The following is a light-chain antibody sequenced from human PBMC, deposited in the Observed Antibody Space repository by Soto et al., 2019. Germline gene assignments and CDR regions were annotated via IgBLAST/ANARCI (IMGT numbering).Light chain of an antibody. Sequence: ILVSNSAATVSVYPGETVTFSCRASRSVSNRLAWYQHKPGQAPRLLISGASNGATGIPPKFSGSGSGTEFTLTVDSLQSDDIAVYYCQQYYNWPVTFGGGTKVDI. CDR2: GAS. CDR1: RSVSNR. V-gene: IGKV3-15*01. CDR3: QQYYNWPVT. J-gene: IGKJ4*01.